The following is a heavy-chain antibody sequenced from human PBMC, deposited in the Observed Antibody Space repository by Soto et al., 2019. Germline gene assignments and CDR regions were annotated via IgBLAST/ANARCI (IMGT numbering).Heavy chain of an antibody. D-gene: IGHD6-19*01. CDR3: ARDLKSSDYYYGMDV. CDR1: GFTFSSYA. Sequence: GGSLRLSCAASGFTFSSYAMHWVRQAPGKGLEWVAVISYDGSNKYYADSVKGRFTISRDNSKNTLYLQMNSLRAEDAAVYYCARDLKSSDYYYGMDVWGQGTTVTVSS. J-gene: IGHJ6*02. V-gene: IGHV3-30-3*01. CDR2: ISYDGSNK.